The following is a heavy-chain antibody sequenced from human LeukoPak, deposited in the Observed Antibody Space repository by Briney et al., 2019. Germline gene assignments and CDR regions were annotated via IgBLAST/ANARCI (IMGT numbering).Heavy chain of an antibody. Sequence: PGGSLRLSCVASGFALSSYWMSWVRQAPGEGLEWVANIKQDGGEKYYVHSVKGRFTISRDNAKNSLFLQMNSLRVEDTAVYYCARLGGSYYTYWGQGTLVTVSS. CDR3: ARLGGSYYTY. J-gene: IGHJ4*02. CDR2: IKQDGGEK. D-gene: IGHD1-26*01. V-gene: IGHV3-7*01. CDR1: GFALSSYW.